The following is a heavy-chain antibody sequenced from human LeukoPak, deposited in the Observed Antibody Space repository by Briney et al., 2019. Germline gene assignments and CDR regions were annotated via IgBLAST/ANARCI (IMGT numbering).Heavy chain of an antibody. CDR3: ARDQLGYCSGGSCYHYYYGMDV. J-gene: IGHJ6*02. D-gene: IGHD2-15*01. CDR1: GFTFSSYG. V-gene: IGHV3-30*03. CDR2: ISYDGSNK. Sequence: PGGALRLSCAASGFTFSSYGMHWVRQAPGKGLEWVAVISYDGSNKYYADSVKGRFTISRDNSKNTLYLQMNSLRAEDTAVYYCARDQLGYCSGGSCYHYYYGMDVWGQGTTVTVSS.